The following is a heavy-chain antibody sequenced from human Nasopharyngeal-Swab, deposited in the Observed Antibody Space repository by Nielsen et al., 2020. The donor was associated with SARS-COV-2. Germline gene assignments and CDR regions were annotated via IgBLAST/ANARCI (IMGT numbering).Heavy chain of an antibody. V-gene: IGHV3-23*01. CDR1: GFTFNKYN. CDR2: ITDSGDST. D-gene: IGHD5-18*01. Sequence: GGSLRLSCAASGFTFNKYNFNWVRQAPGKGLEWVSVITDSGDSTYYADSVKGRFTISRDNSKNTLYLQMNSLRADDTALYYCAKEQGYSYGATDSWGQGTLVTVSS. CDR3: AKEQGYSYGATDS. J-gene: IGHJ4*02.